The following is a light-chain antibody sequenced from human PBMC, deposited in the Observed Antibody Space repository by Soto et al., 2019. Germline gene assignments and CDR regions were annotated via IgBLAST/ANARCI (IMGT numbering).Light chain of an antibody. CDR3: GTWDSSLSAV. CDR2: DNN. V-gene: IGLV1-51*01. J-gene: IGLJ2*01. CDR1: SSNIGSNY. Sequence: QLVLTQPPSVSAAPGQTVTISCSGSSSNIGSNYVSWYQHLPGTAPKLLIYDNNKRPSGIPDRFSGSQSGTSATLGITGLQTGDEADYYCGTWDSSLSAVFGGGTKLTVL.